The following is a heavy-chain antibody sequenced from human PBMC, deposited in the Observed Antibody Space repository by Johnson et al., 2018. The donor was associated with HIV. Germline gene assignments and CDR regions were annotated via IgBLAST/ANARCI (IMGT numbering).Heavy chain of an antibody. CDR3: ARGWVGATLRAFDI. V-gene: IGHV3-23*01. J-gene: IGHJ3*02. CDR2: ISFGGG. CDR1: PFTFSTYA. Sequence: EVLLLESGGGLVQPGGSLRLSCGASPFTFSTYAVSWVRQGPVKGLDCVSVISFGGGKGRLTISRDNAKNSLYLQMNSLTAEDTAFYYCARGWVGATLRAFDIWGQGTMVTVSS. D-gene: IGHD1-26*01.